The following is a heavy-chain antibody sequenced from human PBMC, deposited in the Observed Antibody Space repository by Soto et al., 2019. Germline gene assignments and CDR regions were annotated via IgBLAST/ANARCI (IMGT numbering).Heavy chain of an antibody. CDR3: TRRRDWTAMDPLDY. CDR1: GFTFSDSA. J-gene: IGHJ4*02. V-gene: IGHV3-73*02. Sequence: EVQLVESGGGLVQPGVSLKLSCAASGFTFSDSAMHWVRQASGKGLEWVGRIRGKVNSYATVYAASLKGRFTISRDDSMNTTYLQMNSLKTEDTAVYYCTRRRDWTAMDPLDYWGQGTLVTVSS. D-gene: IGHD5-18*01. CDR2: IRGKVNSYAT.